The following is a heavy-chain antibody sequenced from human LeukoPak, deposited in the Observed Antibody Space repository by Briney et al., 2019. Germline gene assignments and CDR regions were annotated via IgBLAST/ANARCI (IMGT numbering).Heavy chain of an antibody. CDR3: VRHDFWSGFKGGDY. CDR2: ISSSSSYI. V-gene: IGHV3-21*04. Sequence: PGGSLRLSCAASGFTFSSYSMNWVRQAPGKGLEWASSISSSSSYIYYADSVKGRFTISRDNAKNSLYLQMNSLRAEDTAFYYCVRHDFWSGFKGGDYWGQGTLVTVSS. D-gene: IGHD3-3*01. CDR1: GFTFSSYS. J-gene: IGHJ4*02.